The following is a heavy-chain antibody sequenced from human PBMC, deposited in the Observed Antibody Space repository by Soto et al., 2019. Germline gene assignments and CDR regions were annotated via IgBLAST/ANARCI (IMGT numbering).Heavy chain of an antibody. V-gene: IGHV3-23*01. J-gene: IGHJ4*02. CDR2: ITGSGDST. Sequence: EVQLLESGGGLVQPGGSLRLSCAVSGFTFSSHAMSWVRQAPGKGLECVSSITGSGDSTYYADSVKGRFTISRDKSKSTLYLQMNSLRAADTAVYDCAKDLQFSGWLSAQTFDYWGQGTQVTVSS. D-gene: IGHD6-19*01. CDR3: AKDLQFSGWLSAQTFDY. CDR1: GFTFSSHA.